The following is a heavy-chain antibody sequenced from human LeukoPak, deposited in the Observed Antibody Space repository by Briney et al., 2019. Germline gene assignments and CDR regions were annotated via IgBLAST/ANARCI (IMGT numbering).Heavy chain of an antibody. D-gene: IGHD5-24*01. V-gene: IGHV3-30*14. CDR2: ISYDGSNQ. CDR3: AREGLMGWFDP. Sequence: GGSLRLSCAASGFSFSSYAMHWVRQAPGKGLEWVAVISYDGSNQYYADSVKGRFTISRDNSKNTLYLQMNSLRAEDTAVYYCAREGLMGWFDPWGQGTLVTVSS. CDR1: GFSFSSYA. J-gene: IGHJ5*02.